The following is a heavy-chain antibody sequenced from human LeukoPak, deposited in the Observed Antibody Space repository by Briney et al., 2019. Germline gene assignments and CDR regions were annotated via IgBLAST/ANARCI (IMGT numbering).Heavy chain of an antibody. D-gene: IGHD3-22*01. J-gene: IGHJ4*02. CDR2: IYSGGST. CDR1: GFTVSSNY. CDR3: ASNFDSSGYPFDY. V-gene: IGHV3-53*01. Sequence: PGGSLRLSCAASGFTVSSNYMSWVRQAPEKGLEWVSVIYSGGSTYYADSVKGRFTISRDNSKNTLYLQMNSLRAEDTAVYYCASNFDSSGYPFDYWGQGTLVTVSS.